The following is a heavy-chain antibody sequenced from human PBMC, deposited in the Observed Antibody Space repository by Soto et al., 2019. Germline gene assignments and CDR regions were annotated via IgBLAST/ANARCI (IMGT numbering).Heavy chain of an antibody. J-gene: IGHJ4*02. Sequence: GGSLRLSCAASGLTFSSYGMHWVRQAPGKGLEWVAVIWYDGSNKYYADSVKGRFTISRDNSKNTLYLQMNSLRAEDTAAYYCARETYYYDSSGYYILPFDYWGQGTLVTVDS. CDR3: ARETYYYDSSGYYILPFDY. V-gene: IGHV3-33*01. CDR1: GLTFSSYG. D-gene: IGHD3-22*01. CDR2: IWYDGSNK.